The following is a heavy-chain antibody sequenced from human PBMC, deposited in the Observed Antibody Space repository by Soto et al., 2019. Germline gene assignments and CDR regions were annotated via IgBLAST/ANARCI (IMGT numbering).Heavy chain of an antibody. CDR1: GGSFSGYY. CDR3: ARGFINVVVVVAANYYFDY. D-gene: IGHD2-15*01. Sequence: SETLSLTCAVYGGSFSGYYWSWIRQPPGKGLEWIGEINHSGSTNYNPSLKSRVTISVDTSKNQFSLKLSSVTAADTAVYYCARGFINVVVVVAANYYFDYWGQGTLVTVSS. CDR2: INHSGST. J-gene: IGHJ4*02. V-gene: IGHV4-34*01.